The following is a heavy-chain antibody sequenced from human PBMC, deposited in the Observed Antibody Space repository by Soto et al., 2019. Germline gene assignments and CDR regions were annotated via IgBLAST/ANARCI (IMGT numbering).Heavy chain of an antibody. CDR2: IIPILGIA. D-gene: IGHD1-1*01. CDR3: ARSPTGTTSYVDY. V-gene: IGHV1-69*02. CDR1: GGTFSSYT. J-gene: IGHJ4*02. Sequence: SVKVSCKASGGTFSSYTISWVRQAPGQGLEWMGRIIPILGIANYAQKFQGRVTITADKSTSTAYMELSSLRSEDTAVYYCARSPTGTTSYVDYWGQGTLVTVSS.